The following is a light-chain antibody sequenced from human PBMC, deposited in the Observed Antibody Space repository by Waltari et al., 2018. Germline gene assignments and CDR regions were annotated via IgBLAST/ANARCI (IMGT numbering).Light chain of an antibody. CDR2: DVS. CDR3: SSYTTGSTLVV. Sequence: QSALTQPASVSGSPGQSITISCTGTSSDVGGYDYVPWYQQHPGKAPNLMIYDVSNRPSGVSNRFSGSKSGNTASLTISGLQAEDEADYYCSSYTTGSTLVVFGGGTKLTVL. CDR1: SSDVGGYDY. J-gene: IGLJ2*01. V-gene: IGLV2-14*03.